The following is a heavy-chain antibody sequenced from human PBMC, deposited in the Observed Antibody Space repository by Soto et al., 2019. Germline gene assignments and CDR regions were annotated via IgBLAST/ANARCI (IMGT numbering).Heavy chain of an antibody. J-gene: IGHJ6*02. CDR2: ISYDGSTK. Sequence: GGPLRLSCAASGFTFSSYGMHWVRQDTGKGLEWVAVISYDGSTKYYADSVKGRLTISRDNSKNTLYLQMKSPRAEDQDEYYFACDYWMDVWGQGTMVTVSS. V-gene: IGHV3-30*03. CDR1: GFTFSSYG. CDR3: ACDYWMDV.